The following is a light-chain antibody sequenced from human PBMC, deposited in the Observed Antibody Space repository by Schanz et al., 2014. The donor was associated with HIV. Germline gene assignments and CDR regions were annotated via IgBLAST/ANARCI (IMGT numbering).Light chain of an antibody. Sequence: EVVLTQSPGTLSLSPRGSTTVSCRASQTVSSNYLAWYQQKPGQAPRLLIYGASRRAPGIPDRFSGSGSGTDFTLTISSLQSEDFAVYYGQQYDNWPITFGQGTRLEIK. CDR2: GAS. V-gene: IGKV3-20*01. CDR3: QQYDNWPIT. CDR1: QTVSSNY. J-gene: IGKJ5*01.